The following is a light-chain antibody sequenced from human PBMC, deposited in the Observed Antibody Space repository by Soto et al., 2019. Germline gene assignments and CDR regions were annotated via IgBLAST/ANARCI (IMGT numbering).Light chain of an antibody. CDR3: MQTVQLPGT. V-gene: IGKV2D-29*01. CDR1: QSLLYSDGKTY. Sequence: DIVMTQTPLSLSVTPGQPASISCKSSQSLLYSDGKTYLSWYLQKPGQPPQLLIYEVSNRFSGVXAXYSGSGSGTDFTLRISRVEAEDVGVYYCMQTVQLPGTFGQGTKVEIK. J-gene: IGKJ1*01. CDR2: EVS.